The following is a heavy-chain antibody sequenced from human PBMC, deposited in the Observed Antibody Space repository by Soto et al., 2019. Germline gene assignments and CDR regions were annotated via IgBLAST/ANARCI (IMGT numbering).Heavy chain of an antibody. CDR2: ISTSSSYI. CDR1: GITLSRYS. J-gene: IGHJ4*02. D-gene: IGHD3-3*01. CDR3: SSIAPTFDYDFCSGYYCFFT. Sequence: GGSLRFPWSASGITLSRYSMHWVRLAPGKGMKWVSSISTSSSYIYYADSVKGRFTISRDNAKNSLYPQMNSLRAEDTAVYYCSSIAPTFDYDFCSGYYCFFTWGQRTLVTVSS. V-gene: IGHV3-21*01.